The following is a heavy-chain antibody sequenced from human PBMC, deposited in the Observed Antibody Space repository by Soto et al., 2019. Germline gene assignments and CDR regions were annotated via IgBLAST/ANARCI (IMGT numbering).Heavy chain of an antibody. CDR1: VFTFINYL. CDR3: ERRGAGFDI. D-gene: IGHD6-19*01. Sequence: PVGSLILSCSASVFTFINYLMHWFPQAPVNCLLWVSLINIDGISTTYADSFKVGFTISRDKSKNTLYLEMNSLRAEDTAVYYCERRGAGFDIWGPGQIVNVS. CDR2: INIDGIST. J-gene: IGHJ3*02. V-gene: IGHV3-74*01.